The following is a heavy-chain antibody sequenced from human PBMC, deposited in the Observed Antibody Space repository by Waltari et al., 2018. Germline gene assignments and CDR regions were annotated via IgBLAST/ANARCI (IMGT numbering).Heavy chain of an antibody. Sequence: QAQLVESGGGLVKPGGSLRLSCAAHNFRFGDYYRGWIDQAQGKGLAWIAYISGSGGVTHYADSVKGRFIVSRDNAESFLFLQMNSLRVEDRAVYYCVRGGSHYNYHGMDIWGQGTTVNVSS. D-gene: IGHD1-1*01. J-gene: IGHJ6*02. CDR3: VRGGSHYNYHGMDI. V-gene: IGHV3-11*01. CDR1: NFRFGDYY. CDR2: ISGSGGVT.